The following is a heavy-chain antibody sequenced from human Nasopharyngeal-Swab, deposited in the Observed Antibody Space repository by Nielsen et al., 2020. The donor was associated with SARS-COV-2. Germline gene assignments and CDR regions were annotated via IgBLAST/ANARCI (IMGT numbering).Heavy chain of an antibody. CDR3: ARTYYYDSSGYYYVWFDP. Sequence: GGSLRLSCAASGFTFSDYYMSWIRQAPGKGLEWVSYISSSGSTIYYADSVKGRFTISRDNAKNSLYLQMNGLRAEDTAVYYCARTYYYDSSGYYYVWFDPWGQGTLVTVSS. J-gene: IGHJ5*02. V-gene: IGHV3-11*01. CDR1: GFTFSDYY. D-gene: IGHD3-22*01. CDR2: ISSSGSTI.